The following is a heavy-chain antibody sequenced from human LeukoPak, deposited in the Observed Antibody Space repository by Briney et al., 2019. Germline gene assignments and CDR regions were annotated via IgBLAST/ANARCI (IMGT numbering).Heavy chain of an antibody. CDR3: ARDRRGIVGATTKMRDRASAFDI. V-gene: IGHV1-2*02. J-gene: IGHJ3*02. CDR1: GYTFTGYY. CDR2: INPNSGGT. D-gene: IGHD1-26*01. Sequence: GASVKVSCKASGYTFTGYYMHWVRQAPGQGLEWMGWINPNSGGTNYAQKFQGRVTMTRDTSISTTYMELSRLRSDDTAVYYCARDRRGIVGATTKMRDRASAFDIWGQGTMVTVSS.